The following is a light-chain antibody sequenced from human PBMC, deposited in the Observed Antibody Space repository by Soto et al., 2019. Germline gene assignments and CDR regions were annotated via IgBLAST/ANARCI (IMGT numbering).Light chain of an antibody. CDR3: QQYNSWPLT. CDR2: EAS. Sequence: EIVMTQSPATLSVSPGERASLSCRASQSVGSNLAWSHQKPGQAPRLLMYEASTRATGIPARFSGSGSGTEFTLTISSLQSEDFALYYCQQYNSWPLTFGGGTKVDIK. J-gene: IGKJ4*01. CDR1: QSVGSN. V-gene: IGKV3D-15*01.